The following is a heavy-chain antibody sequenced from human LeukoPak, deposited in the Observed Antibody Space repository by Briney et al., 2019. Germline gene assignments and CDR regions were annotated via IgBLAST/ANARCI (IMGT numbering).Heavy chain of an antibody. CDR2: ISSSGSTI. CDR1: GFTFSDYY. CDR3: ASREKYCSSTSCYLF. Sequence: PGGSLRLSCAASGFTFSDYYMSWIRQAPGKGLEWVSYISSSGSTIYYADSVKGRFTISRDNGKNSLYLQMNSLRAEDTAVYYCASREKYCSSTSCYLFWGQGTLVTVSS. D-gene: IGHD2-2*01. V-gene: IGHV3-11*01. J-gene: IGHJ4*02.